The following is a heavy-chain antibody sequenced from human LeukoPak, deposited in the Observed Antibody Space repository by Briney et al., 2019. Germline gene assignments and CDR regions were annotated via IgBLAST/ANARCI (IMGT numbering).Heavy chain of an antibody. CDR2: IYYSGST. CDR3: ARYGSSWSSSNFYYFDY. J-gene: IGHJ4*02. D-gene: IGHD6-13*01. Sequence: SETLSLTCTVSGGSISSYYWSWIRQPPGKGLEWIGYIYYSGSTNYNPSLKSRVTISVDTSKNQFSLKLSSVTAADTAVYYCARYGSSWSSSNFYYFDYWGQGTLVTVSS. CDR1: GGSISSYY. V-gene: IGHV4-59*08.